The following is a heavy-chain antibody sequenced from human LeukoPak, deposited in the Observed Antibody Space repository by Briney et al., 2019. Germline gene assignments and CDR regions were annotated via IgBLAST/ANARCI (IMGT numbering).Heavy chain of an antibody. CDR2: INHSGST. CDR3: ARLPTVTFFDY. CDR1: GGSFSGYY. J-gene: IGHJ4*02. V-gene: IGHV4-34*01. Sequence: SETPSLTCAVYGGSFSGYYWSWIRQPPGKGLEWIGEINHSGSTNYNPSLKSRVTISVDTSKNQFSLKLSSVTAADTAVYYCARLPTVTFFDYWGQGTLVTVSS. D-gene: IGHD4-17*01.